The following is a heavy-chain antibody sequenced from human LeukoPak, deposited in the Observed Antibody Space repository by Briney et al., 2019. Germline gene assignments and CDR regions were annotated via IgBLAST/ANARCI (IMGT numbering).Heavy chain of an antibody. Sequence: EASVKVSCKASGGTFSSYAISWVRQAPGQGLEWMGGIIPIFGTANYAQKFQGRVTITADESTNTAYMELSSLRSEDTAVYYCARDDQRREFEYYYGMDVWGQGTTVTVSS. CDR2: IIPIFGTA. J-gene: IGHJ6*02. CDR1: GGTFSSYA. V-gene: IGHV1-69*13. D-gene: IGHD3-10*01. CDR3: ARDDQRREFEYYYGMDV.